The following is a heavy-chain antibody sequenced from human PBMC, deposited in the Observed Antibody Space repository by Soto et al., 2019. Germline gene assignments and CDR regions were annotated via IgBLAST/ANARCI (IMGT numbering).Heavy chain of an antibody. D-gene: IGHD2-15*01. CDR2: INPSGGST. CDR1: GYTFTSYY. Sequence: GASVKVSCKASGYTFTSYYMHWVRQAPGQGLEWMGIINPSGGSTSYAQRFQGRVTMTRDTSTSTVYMELSSLRSEDTAVYYCARGTYDSSGGSCYMPDYWGRGTLVTVSS. J-gene: IGHJ4*02. V-gene: IGHV1-46*03. CDR3: ARGTYDSSGGSCYMPDY.